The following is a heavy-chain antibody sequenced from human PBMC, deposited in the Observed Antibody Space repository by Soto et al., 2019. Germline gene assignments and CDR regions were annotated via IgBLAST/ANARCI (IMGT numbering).Heavy chain of an antibody. Sequence: SETLSLTCTVSGGSISSSSYYWGWIRQPPGKGLEWIGSIYYSGSTYYNPSLKSRVTISVDTSKNQFSLKLSSVTAADTAVYYCARHALWWEYCSSTSCYRRDTWFDPWGQGTLVTVSS. CDR3: ARHALWWEYCSSTSCYRRDTWFDP. J-gene: IGHJ5*02. D-gene: IGHD2-2*02. V-gene: IGHV4-39*01. CDR2: IYYSGST. CDR1: GGSISSSSYY.